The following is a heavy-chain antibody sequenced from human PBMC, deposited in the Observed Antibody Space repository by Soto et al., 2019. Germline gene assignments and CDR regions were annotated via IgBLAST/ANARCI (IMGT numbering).Heavy chain of an antibody. J-gene: IGHJ6*03. Sequence: QVQLQESGPGLVRPSETLSLTCTVSGGSFSSYYWTWIRQSPGKGLEWIGYIYYSGSTDYNPSLRGRLAISIDTSKNHFSLRLNSMTAADTAVYYCAGRDCSGTNCYYLDYYYMDVWGKGTTVTVSS. D-gene: IGHD2-2*01. CDR1: GGSFSSYY. CDR2: IYYSGST. V-gene: IGHV4-59*08. CDR3: AGRDCSGTNCYYLDYYYMDV.